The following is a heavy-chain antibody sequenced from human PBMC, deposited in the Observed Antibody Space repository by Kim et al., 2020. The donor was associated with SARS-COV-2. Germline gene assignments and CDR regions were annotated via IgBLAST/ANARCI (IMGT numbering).Heavy chain of an antibody. D-gene: IGHD6-19*01. V-gene: IGHV1-18*04. CDR3: ARGLSPSGWYHY. CDR1: GYTFTSYG. J-gene: IGHJ4*02. CDR2: IRDYNWNT. Sequence: ASVKVSCKASGYTFTSYGISWVRQAPGQGLEWMGWIRDYNWNTNYAQKLQGRVTMTTDTSTSTGYMELRSLRSDETAVYYCARGLSPSGWYHYWGQGILVTDSS.